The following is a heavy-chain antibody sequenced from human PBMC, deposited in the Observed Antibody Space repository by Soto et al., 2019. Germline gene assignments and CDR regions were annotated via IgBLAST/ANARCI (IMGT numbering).Heavy chain of an antibody. D-gene: IGHD6-13*01. CDR2: IYHSGST. CDR1: GGSFSGYY. V-gene: IGHV4-34*01. Sequence: QVQLQQWGAGLLKPSETLSLTCAVYGGSFSGYYWSWIRQPPGKGLEWIGEIYHSGSTNYNPSLKSRVTISVDTSKNQFSLKLSSVTAADTAVYYCARSSSWYGYFQHWGQGTLVTVSS. J-gene: IGHJ1*01. CDR3: ARSSSWYGYFQH.